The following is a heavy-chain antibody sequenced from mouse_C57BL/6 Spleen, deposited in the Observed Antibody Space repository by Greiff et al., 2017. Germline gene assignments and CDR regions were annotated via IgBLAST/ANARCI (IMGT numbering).Heavy chain of an antibody. D-gene: IGHD2-4*01. CDR3: STIPYDYSGGYYFDY. J-gene: IGHJ2*01. CDR2: ISSGSSTI. CDR1: GFTFSDYG. Sequence: EVKLMESGGGLVKPGGSLKLSCAASGFTFSDYGMHWVRQAPEKGLEWVAYISSGSSTIYYADTVKGRFTISRDNAKNTLFLQMTSLRSEDTAMYYCSTIPYDYSGGYYFDYWGQGTTLTVSS. V-gene: IGHV5-17*01.